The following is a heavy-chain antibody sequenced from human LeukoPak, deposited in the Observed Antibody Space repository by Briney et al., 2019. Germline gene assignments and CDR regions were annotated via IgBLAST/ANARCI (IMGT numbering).Heavy chain of an antibody. CDR1: GFTFSSYW. Sequence: PGESLRLSCAASGFTFSSYWMSWVRQAPGKGLEWVSRIKQDGSDKSYVDSVKGRFTISRDNANISLYLQMNSLRAEDTAMYYCARDVYYYDTSGFDTWGQGTLVTVSS. V-gene: IGHV3-7*05. D-gene: IGHD3-22*01. CDR3: ARDVYYYDTSGFDT. CDR2: IKQDGSDK. J-gene: IGHJ5*02.